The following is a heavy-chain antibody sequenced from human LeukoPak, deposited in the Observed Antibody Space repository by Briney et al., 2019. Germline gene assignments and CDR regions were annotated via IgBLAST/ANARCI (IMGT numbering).Heavy chain of an antibody. D-gene: IGHD1-14*01. V-gene: IGHV4-59*08. CDR2: IYYSGST. Sequence: SETLSLTCTVSGGSISSYYWSWIRQPPGKGLEWIGYIYYSGSTNYNPSLKSRVTISVDTSKHQFSLKLSSVTAADTAVYYCARHGTGQDAFDIWGQGTTVTVSS. CDR3: ARHGTGQDAFDI. J-gene: IGHJ3*02. CDR1: GGSISSYY.